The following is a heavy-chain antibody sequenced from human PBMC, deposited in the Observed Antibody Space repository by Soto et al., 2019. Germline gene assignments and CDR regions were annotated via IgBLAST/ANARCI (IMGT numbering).Heavy chain of an antibody. J-gene: IGHJ6*02. CDR1: GFTFSSYA. D-gene: IGHD6-6*01. CDR3: AREGIAARRGGMDV. CDR2: ISYDGSNK. V-gene: IGHV3-30-3*01. Sequence: QVQLVESGGGVVQPGRSLRLSCAASGFTFSSYAMHWVRQAPGKGLEWVAVISYDGSNKYYADSVKGRFTISRDNSKNTLYLQMNSLRAEDTAVYYCAREGIAARRGGMDVWGQVTTVTVSS.